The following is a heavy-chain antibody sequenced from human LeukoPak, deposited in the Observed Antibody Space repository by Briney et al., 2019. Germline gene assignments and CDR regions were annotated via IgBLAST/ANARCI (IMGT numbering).Heavy chain of an antibody. D-gene: IGHD1-26*01. J-gene: IGHJ4*02. Sequence: GGSLRLSCAASEFTFSNYGMHWVRQAPGKGLEWVAVIWYDGSDKYYADSVKGRFTISRDNSKNTLYLQMNSLRAEDTAVYYCYQDSGSLGYWGQGTLVTVSS. CDR2: IWYDGSDK. V-gene: IGHV3-33*01. CDR3: YQDSGSLGY. CDR1: EFTFSNYG.